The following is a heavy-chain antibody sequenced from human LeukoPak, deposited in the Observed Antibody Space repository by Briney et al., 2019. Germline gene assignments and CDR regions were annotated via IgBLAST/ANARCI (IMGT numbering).Heavy chain of an antibody. J-gene: IGHJ4*02. CDR1: GFSFMNAW. Sequence: GGSLRLPCAASGFSFMNAWMIWVRQAPGKGLEWVGRIKSNADGGTPDYAAPARGRFTISRDDSKNTLYLQMNSLKTEDTAVYYCTTFYHEYSPYWGRGTLVTVSS. CDR3: TTFYHEYSPY. V-gene: IGHV3-15*01. CDR2: IKSNADGGTP. D-gene: IGHD2/OR15-2a*01.